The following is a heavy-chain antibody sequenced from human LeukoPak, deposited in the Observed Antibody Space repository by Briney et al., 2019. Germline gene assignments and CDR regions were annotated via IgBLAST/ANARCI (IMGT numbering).Heavy chain of an antibody. V-gene: IGHV4-34*01. J-gene: IGHJ3*02. CDR3: ARGVGKGRGRSKNDAFDI. CDR2: INHSGST. D-gene: IGHD6-19*01. CDR1: GGSFSGYY. Sequence: SETLSLTCAVYGGSFSGYYRSWIRQPPGKGLEWIGEINHSGSTNYNPSLKSRVTISVDTSKNQFSLKLSSVTAADTAVYYCARGVGKGRGRSKNDAFDIWGQGTMVTVSS.